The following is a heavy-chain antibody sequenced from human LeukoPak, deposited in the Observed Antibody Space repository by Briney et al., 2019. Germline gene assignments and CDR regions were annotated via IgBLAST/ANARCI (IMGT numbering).Heavy chain of an antibody. J-gene: IGHJ3*01. CDR1: GFTLSDSY. CDR3: AKEGGTRGTFDV. CDR2: ILMSTNYT. D-gene: IGHD3/OR15-3a*01. Sequence: GSLRLSCGASGFTLSDSYMSWIRQAPGKGLEWVSYILMSTNYTSYAASVKGRFTISRDNAKNSLYLQMNSLRAEDTALYYCAKEGGTRGTFDVWGQGTMVTVSS. V-gene: IGHV3-11*05.